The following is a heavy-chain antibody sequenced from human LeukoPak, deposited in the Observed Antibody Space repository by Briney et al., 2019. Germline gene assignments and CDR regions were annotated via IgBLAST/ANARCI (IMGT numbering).Heavy chain of an antibody. CDR3: VKASGRGIFGYYFDY. V-gene: IGHV3-64D*06. J-gene: IGHJ4*02. Sequence: PGGSLRLSCSASGFTFSSYAMHWVRQAPGQGLEYVSAISSNGGSTYYADSVKGRFTISRDNSKNTLYLQMSSLRAEVTAVYYCVKASGRGIFGYYFDYWGQGTPVTVSS. CDR1: GFTFSSYA. D-gene: IGHD3-3*01. CDR2: ISSNGGST.